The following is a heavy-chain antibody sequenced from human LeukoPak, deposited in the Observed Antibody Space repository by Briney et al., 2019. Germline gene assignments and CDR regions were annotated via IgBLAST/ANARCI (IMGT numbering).Heavy chain of an antibody. CDR2: ISAYNGNT. Sequence: GASVKVSCKASGYTFTSYGISWVRQAPGQGLEWMGWISAYNGNTDYAQKLQGRVTMTTDTSTSTAYMELRSLRSDDTAVYYCARDLGPGGVRMYTTPDYWGQGTLVTVSS. CDR1: GYTFTSYG. J-gene: IGHJ4*02. CDR3: ARDLGPGGVRMYTTPDY. D-gene: IGHD2-2*02. V-gene: IGHV1-18*01.